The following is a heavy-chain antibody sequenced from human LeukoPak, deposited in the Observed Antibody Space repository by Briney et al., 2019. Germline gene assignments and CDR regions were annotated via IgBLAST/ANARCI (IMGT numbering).Heavy chain of an antibody. D-gene: IGHD2-2*01. CDR1: GYTFTGYY. V-gene: IGHV1-2*02. Sequence: VASVNVSCKSSGYTFTGYYMQGVRQAPGQGREWMGWINPNSGCTNYAQKFQGRVTMTRDTSISTAYMELRRLRSDDTAVYYCATVSPDCSSTSCYSVAVAGPFDYWGQGTLVTVS. J-gene: IGHJ4*02. CDR3: ATVSPDCSSTSCYSVAVAGPFDY. CDR2: INPNSGCT.